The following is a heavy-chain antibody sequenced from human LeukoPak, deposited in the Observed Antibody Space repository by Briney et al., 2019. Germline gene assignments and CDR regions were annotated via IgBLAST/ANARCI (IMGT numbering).Heavy chain of an antibody. CDR2: VSGSGSRT. D-gene: IGHD1-26*01. J-gene: IGHJ4*02. V-gene: IGHV3-23*01. CDR1: GFTFRSYA. Sequence: AGGSLRLSCAASGFTFRSYAMGWVGQAPGKGLEGVSAVSGSGSRTYYADSVKGRFTISRDNSKNTLYLQMNSLRAEDTAVYYCARDGGTYPNFLLDSWGQETLVTVSS. CDR3: ARDGGTYPNFLLDS.